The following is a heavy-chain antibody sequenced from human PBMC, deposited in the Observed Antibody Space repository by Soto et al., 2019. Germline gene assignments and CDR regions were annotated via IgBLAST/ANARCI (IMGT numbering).Heavy chain of an antibody. V-gene: IGHV3-48*01. Sequence: GGSLRLSCPASAFTFSSYSMNWVRQAPGEGLEWVAYISSRSSTIYYAGSVTGRFTISRDNAKNSPSLQMNSVRAEEPAVYDWARVRYSRLFFAFDPWGQGALVNVS. J-gene: IGHJ5*02. D-gene: IGHD6-6*01. CDR2: ISSRSSTI. CDR1: AFTFSSYS. CDR3: ARVRYSRLFFAFDP.